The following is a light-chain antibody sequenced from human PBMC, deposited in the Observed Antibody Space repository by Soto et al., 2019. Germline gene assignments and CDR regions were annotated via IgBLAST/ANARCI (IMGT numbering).Light chain of an antibody. Sequence: QSVLTQPASVYGSPGQSITISCTGTNSDVESYNLVSWFRQHPGEAPKLIVYEGTKRPSGVSNRFSGSKSGNPASLTISGLQAEDEANYYCCSYAGTATVFGTGTKVTVL. CDR1: NSDVESYNL. V-gene: IGLV2-23*03. CDR2: EGT. J-gene: IGLJ1*01. CDR3: CSYAGTATV.